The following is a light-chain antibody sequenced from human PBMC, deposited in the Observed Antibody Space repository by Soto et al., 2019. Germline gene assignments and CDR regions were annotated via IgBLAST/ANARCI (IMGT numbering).Light chain of an antibody. V-gene: IGLV1-36*01. CDR1: SSNIGNNA. J-gene: IGLJ2*01. Sequence: QSVLTQPPSVSAAPRQRVTISCSGSSSNIGNNAVNWYQQLPGKAPKLLIYYDDLLPSGVSDRFSGSKSGTSASLAISGLQSEDEADHYCAAWDDSLNGVVFGGGTKLTVL. CDR3: AAWDDSLNGVV. CDR2: YDD.